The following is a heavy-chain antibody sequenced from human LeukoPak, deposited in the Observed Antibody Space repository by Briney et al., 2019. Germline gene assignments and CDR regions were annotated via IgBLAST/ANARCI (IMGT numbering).Heavy chain of an antibody. V-gene: IGHV1-8*03. J-gene: IGHJ4*02. D-gene: IGHD1-26*01. CDR1: GYTFTSYD. Sequence: GASVKVSCKVSGYTFTSYDINWVRQATGQGLEWMGWMNPNSGNTGYAQKFQGRVTITRNTSISTAYMELSSLRSEDTAVYYCARASGSYYPVDYWGQGTLVTVSS. CDR2: MNPNSGNT. CDR3: ARASGSYYPVDY.